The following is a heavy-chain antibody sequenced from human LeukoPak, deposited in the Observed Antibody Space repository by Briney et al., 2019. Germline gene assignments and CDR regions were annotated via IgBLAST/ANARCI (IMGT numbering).Heavy chain of an antibody. CDR1: GFTFSAYN. V-gene: IGHV3-48*04. J-gene: IGHJ4*02. CDR2: ISSSDNTM. CDR3: ARLLYYDSNGYSY. Sequence: AGGSLRLSCAASGFTFSAYNMNWVRQAPGKGLEWISYISSSDNTMYYADSVKGRFTISRDNAKNSLYLQMNSLRAEDTAIYYCARLLYYDSNGYSYWGQGTLVTVSS. D-gene: IGHD3-22*01.